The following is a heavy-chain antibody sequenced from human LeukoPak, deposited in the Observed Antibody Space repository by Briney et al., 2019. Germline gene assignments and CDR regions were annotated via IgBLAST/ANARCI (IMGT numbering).Heavy chain of an antibody. J-gene: IGHJ5*02. D-gene: IGHD3-9*01. CDR2: IYYSGST. Sequence: SETLSLACTVSGGSISSSSYYWGWIRQPPGKGLEWIGSIYYSGSTYYNPSLKSRVTISVDTSKNQFSLKLSSVTAADTAVYYCASLGLYYDILTGYSNWFDPWGQGTLVTVSS. CDR1: GGSISSSSYY. CDR3: ASLGLYYDILTGYSNWFDP. V-gene: IGHV4-39*07.